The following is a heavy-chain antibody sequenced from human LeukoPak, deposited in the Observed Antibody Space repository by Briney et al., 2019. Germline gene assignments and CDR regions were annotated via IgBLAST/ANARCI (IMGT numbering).Heavy chain of an antibody. CDR1: GASFSGYY. D-gene: IGHD6-19*01. J-gene: IGHJ4*02. V-gene: IGHV4-34*01. CDR3: ARAQYSSGWYADY. Sequence: SETLSLTCAVYGASFSGYYWSWIRQPPGKGLEWIGEINHSGSTNYNPSLKSRVTISVDTSKNQFSLKLSSVTAADTAVYYCARAQYSSGWYADYWGQGTLVTVSS. CDR2: INHSGST.